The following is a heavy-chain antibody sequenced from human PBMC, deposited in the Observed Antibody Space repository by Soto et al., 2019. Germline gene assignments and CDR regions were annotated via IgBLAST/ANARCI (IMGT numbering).Heavy chain of an antibody. V-gene: IGHV3-23*01. CDR1: GFTFSSYA. CDR2: ISTSGAYT. CDR3: AIESSGRYSSY. D-gene: IGHD1-26*01. Sequence: GSLRLSCAASGFTFSSYAMIWVRRAPGKGLDWVSKISTSGAYTYYTDSVKGRFTISRDNPKNTLHLQMNSLRAEDTAVYYCAIESSGRYSSYWGQGTLVTVSS. J-gene: IGHJ4*02.